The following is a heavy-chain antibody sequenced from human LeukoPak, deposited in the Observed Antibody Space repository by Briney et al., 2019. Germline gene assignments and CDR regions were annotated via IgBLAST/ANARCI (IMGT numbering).Heavy chain of an antibody. J-gene: IGHJ5*01. Sequence: NPSQTLSLTCTVSGGSISSGGYYWSWIRQPPGKGLEWIGYIYHSGSTYYNPSLKSRVTISVDRSKNQFSLMLSSVTAADTAVYYCARDGGSQGFDFWGQGTLVTVSS. CDR1: GGSISSGGYY. D-gene: IGHD1-26*01. V-gene: IGHV4-30-2*01. CDR3: ARDGGSQGFDF. CDR2: IYHSGST.